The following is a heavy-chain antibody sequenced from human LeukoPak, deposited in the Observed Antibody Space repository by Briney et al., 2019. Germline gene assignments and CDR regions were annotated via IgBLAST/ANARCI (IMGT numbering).Heavy chain of an antibody. CDR2: INPNSGGT. D-gene: IGHD2-2*01. CDR1: GYTFTGYY. Sequence: GASVKVSCKASGYTFTGYYMHWVRQAPGLGLEWMGWINPNSGGTNYAQKFQGRVTMTRDTSISTAYMELSRLRSDDTAVYYCARGGRGVPAAIWFDPWGQGTLVTVSS. V-gene: IGHV1-2*02. J-gene: IGHJ5*02. CDR3: ARGGRGVPAAIWFDP.